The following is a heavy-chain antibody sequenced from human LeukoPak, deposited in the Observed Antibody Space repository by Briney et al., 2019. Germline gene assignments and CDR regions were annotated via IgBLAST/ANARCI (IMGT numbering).Heavy chain of an antibody. CDR1: GGTFSSYA. CDR2: IIPIFGTA. CDR3: EREGSYGSGSYETKFDY. Sequence: ASVKVSCKASGGTFSSYAISWVRQAPGQGLEWMGGIIPIFGTANYAQKFQGRVTITADESTSTAYMELSSLRSEDTAVYYCEREGSYGSGSYETKFDYWGQGTLVTVSS. J-gene: IGHJ4*02. V-gene: IGHV1-69*01. D-gene: IGHD3-10*01.